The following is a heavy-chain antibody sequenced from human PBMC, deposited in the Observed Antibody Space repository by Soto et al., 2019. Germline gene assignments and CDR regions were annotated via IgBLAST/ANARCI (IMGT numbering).Heavy chain of an antibody. CDR2: INPNSGGT. Sequence: GASVKVCCKASGYTLNVYEIDGVLQTPGQGLEWMGWINPNSGGTNYAQKFQGWVTMTRDTSISTAYMELSRLRSDDTAVYYCARVGGYSYGYPFDYWGQGTLVTVSS. D-gene: IGHD5-18*01. CDR1: GYTLNVYE. CDR3: ARVGGYSYGYPFDY. V-gene: IGHV1-2*04. J-gene: IGHJ4*02.